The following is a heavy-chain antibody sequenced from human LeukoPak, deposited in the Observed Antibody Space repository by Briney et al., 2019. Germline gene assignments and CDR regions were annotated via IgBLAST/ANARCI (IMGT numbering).Heavy chain of an antibody. CDR3: ASQLGSGSYQAY. V-gene: IGHV4-30-2*01. CDR1: GGSISSGGYY. Sequence: SETLSLTCTVSGGSISSGGYYWSWIRQPPGKGLEWIGYIYHSGSTYYNPSLKSRVTISVDRSKNQFSLKLSSVTAADTAVYYCASQLGSGSYQAYWGQGTLVTVSS. CDR2: IYHSGST. J-gene: IGHJ4*02. D-gene: IGHD3-10*01.